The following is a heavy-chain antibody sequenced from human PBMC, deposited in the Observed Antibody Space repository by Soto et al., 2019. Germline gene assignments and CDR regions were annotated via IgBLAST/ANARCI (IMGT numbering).Heavy chain of an antibody. J-gene: IGHJ4*02. CDR2: ISHDGSNK. CDR1: GFTFSSYG. CDR3: ARETGYSSGWRQDY. V-gene: IGHV3-30*03. Sequence: PGGSLRLSCAASGFTFSSYGMHWVRQAPGKGLEWVAVISHDGSNKYFADSVKGRFTISRDNSQNTLYLQMNSLRAEDTAVYYCARETGYSSGWRQDYWGQGTLVTRLL. D-gene: IGHD6-19*01.